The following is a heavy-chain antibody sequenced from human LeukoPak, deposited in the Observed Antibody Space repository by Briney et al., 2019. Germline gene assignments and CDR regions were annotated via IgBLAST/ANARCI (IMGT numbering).Heavy chain of an antibody. D-gene: IGHD4-17*01. V-gene: IGHV3-23*01. J-gene: IGHJ4*02. Sequence: GGSLGLSCAASGFTFTDYAMNWVRQAPGKGLEWVSGISYGGDNTYYADSVKGRFTISRDNPRNTRNLALNSLRAEDTAVYYCAKDPHPYGDSVGGYHFDYWGQGTLVTVSS. CDR2: ISYGGDNT. CDR3: AKDPHPYGDSVGGYHFDY. CDR1: GFTFTDYA.